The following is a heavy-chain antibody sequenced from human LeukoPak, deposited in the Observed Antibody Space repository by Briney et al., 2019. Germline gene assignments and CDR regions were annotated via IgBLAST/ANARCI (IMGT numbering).Heavy chain of an antibody. CDR3: ARGPEHYGSGSYLDY. D-gene: IGHD3-10*01. Sequence: GKSLRLSCAASRFTFSSYAINWVRQAPGKGLEWVAVISYDGTNKNYADSVKGRFTISRDSSKNTVYLKMNSLRGEDTAVYYCARGPEHYGSGSYLDYWGQGSLVTVSS. J-gene: IGHJ4*02. CDR2: ISYDGTNK. CDR1: RFTFSSYA. V-gene: IGHV3-30-3*01.